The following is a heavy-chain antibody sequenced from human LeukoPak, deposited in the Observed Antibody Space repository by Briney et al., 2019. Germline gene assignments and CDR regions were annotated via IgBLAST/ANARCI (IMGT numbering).Heavy chain of an antibody. V-gene: IGHV3-74*01. J-gene: IGHJ4*02. CDR2: IKTDGSIT. CDR3: ARDWFTRLGELSPDRAFDY. D-gene: IGHD3-16*02. Sequence: GGSLRLSCAASGFSFSVYWMHWVRQAPGKGPVWVSRIKTDGSITDYADFVKGRFTISRDNAKNSLYLQMNSLRAEDTALYYCARDWFTRLGELSPDRAFDYWGQGTLVTVSS. CDR1: GFSFSVYW.